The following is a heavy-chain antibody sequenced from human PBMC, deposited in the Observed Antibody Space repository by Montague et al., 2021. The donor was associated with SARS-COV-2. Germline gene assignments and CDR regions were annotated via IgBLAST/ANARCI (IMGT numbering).Heavy chain of an antibody. CDR3: ARELGRTGAFDI. CDR2: ITSSGDYI. D-gene: IGHD4-17*01. Sequence: SLRLSCAASGFTFSNFFINRVRQAPGKGLEWDSSITSSGDYIWYADSLKGRFTGSRDNAKNSVYLQMSSLRAEDTAVYYCARELGRTGAFDIWGQGTAVTVSS. CDR1: GFTFSNFF. V-gene: IGHV3-21*01. J-gene: IGHJ3*02.